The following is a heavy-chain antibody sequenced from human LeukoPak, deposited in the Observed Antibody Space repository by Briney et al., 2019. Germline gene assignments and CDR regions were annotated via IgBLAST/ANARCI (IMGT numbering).Heavy chain of an antibody. CDR2: IYTSGST. CDR1: GGSISSGSYY. V-gene: IGHV4-61*02. D-gene: IGHD6-6*01. J-gene: IGHJ4*02. CDR3: ARETAELGRSFDY. Sequence: SETLSLTCTVSGGSISSGSYYWNWIRQPAGKGLEWIGRIYTSGSTNYNPSLTSRVTMSVDTSKNQFSLKLTSVTAADTAVYYCARETAELGRSFDYWGQGALVTVSS.